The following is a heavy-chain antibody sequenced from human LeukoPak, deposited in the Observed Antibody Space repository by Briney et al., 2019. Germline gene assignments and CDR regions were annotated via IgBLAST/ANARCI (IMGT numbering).Heavy chain of an antibody. J-gene: IGHJ2*01. V-gene: IGHV5-10-1*01. CDR3: ARAATVTGRWYFDR. Sequence: GESLKISCAGSGYTFTSYWISWVRQMPGKGLEWMGWIDPRNSNSKYTPSSQGHVTMSIDKSITTAYLQRFSLEASDTATYYCARAATVTGRWYFDRWGRGTPVIVSS. CDR1: GYTFTSYW. D-gene: IGHD4-17*01. CDR2: IDPRNSNS.